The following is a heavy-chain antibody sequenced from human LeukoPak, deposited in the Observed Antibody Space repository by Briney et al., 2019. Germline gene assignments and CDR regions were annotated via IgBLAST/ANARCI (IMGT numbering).Heavy chain of an antibody. D-gene: IGHD2-2*01. Sequence: GASVKVSCKASGYTFTSYGISWVRQAPGQGLEWMGWISAYNGNTNYAQKLQGRVTMTTDTSTSTAYMELRSLRSDDTAVYYCARVVVPAAIPHYYMDVWGKGTTVTVSS. V-gene: IGHV1-18*01. CDR1: GYTFTSYG. CDR3: ARVVVPAAIPHYYMDV. J-gene: IGHJ6*03. CDR2: ISAYNGNT.